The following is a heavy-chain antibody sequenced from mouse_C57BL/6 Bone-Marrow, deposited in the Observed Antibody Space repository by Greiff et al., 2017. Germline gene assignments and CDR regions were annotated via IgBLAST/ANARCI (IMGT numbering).Heavy chain of an antibody. V-gene: IGHV1-59*01. J-gene: IGHJ2*01. Sequence: VQLQQPGAELVRPGTSVKLSCKASGYTFTSYWMHWVKQRPGQGLEWIGVIDPSDSYTNSNQKFKGKGTLTVDTSSSTAYMQLSSLTSEDSAVYYCARDYYGSSYDYWGQGTTLTVSS. CDR3: ARDYYGSSYDY. CDR2: IDPSDSYT. CDR1: GYTFTSYW. D-gene: IGHD1-1*01.